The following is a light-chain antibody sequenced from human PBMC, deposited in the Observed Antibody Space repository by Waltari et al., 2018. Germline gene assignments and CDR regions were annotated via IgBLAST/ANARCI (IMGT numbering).Light chain of an antibody. CDR2: NAA. CDR3: QQYGSSPPGA. J-gene: IGKJ1*01. Sequence: EIVLTQSPGTLSLCPGERATLSCRASQSVSSRYLAWYQQKSGQAPRLLIFNAANRATGIPDRFTGSGSGTDFTLTIRRLEPEDFAVYYCQQYGSSPPGAFGQGTKVEIK. V-gene: IGKV3-20*01. CDR1: QSVSSRY.